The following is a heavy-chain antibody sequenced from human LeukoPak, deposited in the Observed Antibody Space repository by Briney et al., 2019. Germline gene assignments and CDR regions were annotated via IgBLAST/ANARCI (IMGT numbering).Heavy chain of an antibody. Sequence: PSETLSLTCTVSGGSISPYYWSWIRQPPGKGLEWLGYIYYSGNTDYNPSLKSRVTISVDTSKNQFSLKLSSVTAADTAVYYCASRITMVRGVTRLSGWYFDLWGRGTLVTVSS. D-gene: IGHD3-10*01. CDR2: IYYSGNT. J-gene: IGHJ2*01. CDR3: ASRITMVRGVTRLSGWYFDL. V-gene: IGHV4-59*08. CDR1: GGSISPYY.